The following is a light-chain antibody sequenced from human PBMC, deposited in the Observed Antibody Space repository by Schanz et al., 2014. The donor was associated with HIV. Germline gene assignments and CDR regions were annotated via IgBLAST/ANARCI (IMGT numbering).Light chain of an antibody. Sequence: QSALTQPPSASGSPGQSVTISCTGTSSDVGGYNYVSWYQQHPGKAPKLMIYDVSNRPSGVSNRFSGSKSGNTASLTISGLQSEDESDYYCSSYTNTNAFVLFGGGTKLTVL. CDR3: SSYTNTNAFVL. J-gene: IGLJ2*01. V-gene: IGLV2-14*03. CDR1: SSDVGGYNY. CDR2: DVS.